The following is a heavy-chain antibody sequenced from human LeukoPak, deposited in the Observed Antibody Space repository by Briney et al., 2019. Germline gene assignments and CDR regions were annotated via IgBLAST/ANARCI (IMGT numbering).Heavy chain of an antibody. CDR1: GHTFSSYG. CDR2: ISAYNGNT. J-gene: IGHJ4*02. V-gene: IGHV1-18*01. CDR3: ATDYYYDSSGSYYTVDY. D-gene: IGHD3-22*01. Sequence: ASVKVSCKASGHTFSSYGISWVRQAPGQGLEWMGWISAYNGNTNYAQKLQGRVTMTTDTSTSTAYMELRSLRSDDTAVYYCATDYYYDSSGSYYTVDYWGQGTLVTVSS.